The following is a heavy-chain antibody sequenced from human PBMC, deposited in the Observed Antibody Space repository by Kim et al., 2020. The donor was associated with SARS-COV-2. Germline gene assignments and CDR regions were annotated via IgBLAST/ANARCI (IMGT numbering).Heavy chain of an antibody. Sequence: GGSLRLSCAASGFTFSGSAMHWVRQASGKGLEWVGRIRSKANSYATAYAASVKGRFTISRDDSKNTAYLQMNSLKTEDTAVYYCTRLDGYCSGGSCYSGPLYYYYGMDVWGQGTTVTVSS. J-gene: IGHJ6*02. D-gene: IGHD2-15*01. CDR1: GFTFSGSA. CDR3: TRLDGYCSGGSCYSGPLYYYYGMDV. CDR2: IRSKANSYAT. V-gene: IGHV3-73*01.